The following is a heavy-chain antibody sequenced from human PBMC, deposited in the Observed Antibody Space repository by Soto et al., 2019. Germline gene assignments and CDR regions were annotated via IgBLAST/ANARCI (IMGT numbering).Heavy chain of an antibody. V-gene: IGHV4-30-2*01. D-gene: IGHD6-13*01. J-gene: IGHJ4*02. CDR3: ASSHAGSHITAAVH. CDR1: GGSISSSGYS. Sequence: QLQLQESGSGLVKPSQTLSLTCAVSGGSISSSGYSWSWIRQPPGKGLEWVGYVYHSGSTYYNPSRKSRVTISVDRSKNTFSLKMSSGTAADTAVYYCASSHAGSHITAAVHWGQGTLVTVSS. CDR2: VYHSGST.